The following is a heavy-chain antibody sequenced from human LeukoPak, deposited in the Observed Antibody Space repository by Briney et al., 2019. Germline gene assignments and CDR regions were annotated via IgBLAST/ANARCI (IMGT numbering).Heavy chain of an antibody. CDR3: AKNYGTSRPFYDY. CDR2: ISGDAIYT. J-gene: IGHJ4*02. D-gene: IGHD4-17*01. CDR1: GFTLSNYA. V-gene: IGHV3-23*01. Sequence: GGSLRLSCAASGFTLSNYAVTWVRQAPGKGLQWVSAISGDAIYTYYLDSVKGRFTTSRDNSKNTLFLQMNSLRADDTAVYYCAKNYGTSRPFYDYWGQGIVVTVAS.